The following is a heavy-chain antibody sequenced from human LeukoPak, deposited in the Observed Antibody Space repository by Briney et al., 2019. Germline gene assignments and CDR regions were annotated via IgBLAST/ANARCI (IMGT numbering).Heavy chain of an antibody. Sequence: GGSPRLSCAASGFTFSSYAMSWVRQAPGKGLEWVSAISGSGGSTYYADSVKGRFTISRDNSKNTLYLQMNSLRAEDTAVYYCAKSPPYSYGWGYFQHWGQGTLVTVSS. CDR2: ISGSGGST. J-gene: IGHJ1*01. CDR3: AKSPPYSYGWGYFQH. V-gene: IGHV3-23*01. D-gene: IGHD5-18*01. CDR1: GFTFSSYA.